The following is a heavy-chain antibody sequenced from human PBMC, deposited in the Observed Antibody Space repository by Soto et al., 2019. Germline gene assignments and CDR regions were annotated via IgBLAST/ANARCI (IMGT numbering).Heavy chain of an antibody. V-gene: IGHV4-31*03. CDR3: ARVNRGVTMYDY. Sequence: SDTLSLTCTVSGGSISSGGYYWRWIRQHPGKGLEWIGYIYYSGSTYYNPSLKSRVTISVDTSKNQFSLKLSSVTAADTAVYYCARVNRGVTMYDYWGQGTLVTVSS. D-gene: IGHD2-21*02. CDR1: GGSISSGGYY. CDR2: IYYSGST. J-gene: IGHJ4*02.